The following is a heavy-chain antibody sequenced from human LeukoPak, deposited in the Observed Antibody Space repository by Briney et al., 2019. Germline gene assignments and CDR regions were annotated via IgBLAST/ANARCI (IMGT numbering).Heavy chain of an antibody. V-gene: IGHV1-8*01. CDR1: GYTFMNYE. J-gene: IGHJ3*02. Sequence: ASVKVSCKASGYTFMNYEINWVRQATGQGLEWMGWMNPNTGNTDYAQKFQGRVTITRNTSISTAYMELSSLRSEDTAVYYCAREGEPYDDSVAGTSNAFDIWGQGTMVTVSS. D-gene: IGHD6-19*01. CDR3: AREGEPYDDSVAGTSNAFDI. CDR2: MNPNTGNT.